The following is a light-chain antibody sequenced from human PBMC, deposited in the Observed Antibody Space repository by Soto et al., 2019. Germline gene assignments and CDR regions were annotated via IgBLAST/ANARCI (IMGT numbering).Light chain of an antibody. V-gene: IGKV1-39*01. J-gene: IGKJ1*01. CDR3: QQSYSSPPK. CDR2: PAS. Sequence: SQSITRWLAWYQHKXGKAPKLLIYPASXLRSGLAARFSGTRSGPDFTLNISSLQTEDFATYYCQQSYSSPPKFGQGTKVDIK. CDR1: QSITRW.